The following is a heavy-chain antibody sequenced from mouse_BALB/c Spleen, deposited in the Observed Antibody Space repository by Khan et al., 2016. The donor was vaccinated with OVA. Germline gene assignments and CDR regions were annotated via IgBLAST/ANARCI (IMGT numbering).Heavy chain of an antibody. CDR1: GYNIKDIY. J-gene: IGHJ2*01. V-gene: IGHV14-3*02. CDR2: TDPANGNT. Sequence: EVKLEESGAELVKPAASLKLSCTASGYNIKDIYIHWVKQRPEKGLERIRRTDPANGNTKYDPKFQGKATITADTSSNTAYLQLSSLTSEDTAVYYCRISTINAWGQGTTLTVSA. CDR3: RISTINA.